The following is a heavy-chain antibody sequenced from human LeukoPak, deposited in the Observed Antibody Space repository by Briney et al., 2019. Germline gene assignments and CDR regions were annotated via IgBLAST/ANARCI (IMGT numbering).Heavy chain of an antibody. CDR1: GGSFSGYY. J-gene: IGHJ4*02. Sequence: SETLSLTCAVYGGSFSGYYWSWIRQPPGKGLEWIGEINHSGSTNYNPSLESRVTISVDTSKNQFSLKLSSVAAADTAVYYCARVQYSSRDFDYWGQGTLVTVSS. CDR2: INHSGST. V-gene: IGHV4-34*01. CDR3: ARVQYSSRDFDY. D-gene: IGHD6-13*01.